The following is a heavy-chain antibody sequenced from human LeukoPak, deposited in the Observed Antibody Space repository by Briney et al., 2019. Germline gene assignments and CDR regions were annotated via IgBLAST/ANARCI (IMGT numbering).Heavy chain of an antibody. D-gene: IGHD6-13*01. CDR1: RFTFSDYY. J-gene: IGHJ4*02. CDR2: ISTSGTTI. CDR3: GRYDASAIDY. V-gene: IGHV3-11*04. Sequence: GGSLRLSCADSRFTFSDYYMSWVRQAPGKGLEWASYISTSGTTIYYADSVKGRFTISRDNAKSSLYLQMNSLRAEDTAVYYCGRYDASAIDYWGQGTLVTVSS.